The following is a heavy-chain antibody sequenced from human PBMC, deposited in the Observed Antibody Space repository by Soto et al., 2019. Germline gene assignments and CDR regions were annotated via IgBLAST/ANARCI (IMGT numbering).Heavy chain of an antibody. CDR1: GFTFSSYS. D-gene: IGHD5-18*01. Sequence: PGGSLRLSCAASGFTFSSYSMNWVRQAPGKGLEWVSSISSSSSYIYYADSVKGRFTISRDNAKNSLYLQMNSLRAEDTAVYYCARVKRTRGSSYGYGYYYYGMDVWGQGTTVTVSS. CDR2: ISSSSSYI. CDR3: ARVKRTRGSSYGYGYYYYGMDV. J-gene: IGHJ6*02. V-gene: IGHV3-21*01.